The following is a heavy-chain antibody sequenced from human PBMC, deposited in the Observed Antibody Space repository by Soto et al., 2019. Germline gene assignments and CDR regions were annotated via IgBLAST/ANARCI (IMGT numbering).Heavy chain of an antibody. CDR2: IKQDGSAK. J-gene: IGHJ4*02. Sequence: EVHLVESGGGLVQPGGSLRLSCAASGFRFSNYWMSWVRQAPGQGLEWVANIKQDGSAKFYVDSVRGRFMISRDIAKNSLYLQMNSLRFEDTAVYYCARWTNPTGTLTGWYFDSWGQGTLVTVSS. D-gene: IGHD6-19*01. CDR3: ARWTNPTGTLTGWYFDS. CDR1: GFRFSNYW. V-gene: IGHV3-7*01.